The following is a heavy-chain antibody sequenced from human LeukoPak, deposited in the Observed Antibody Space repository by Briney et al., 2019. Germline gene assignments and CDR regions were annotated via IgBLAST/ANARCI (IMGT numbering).Heavy chain of an antibody. D-gene: IGHD1-1*01. J-gene: IGHJ4*02. Sequence: GSLRLSCAASGFTFSSYWMSWVRQAPGKGLEWIGYFYGSGSASYNPSFKSRVTISVDRSNNQFSLKMSSVTAADTAVYYCVRDVSQRRHFDYWGQGTLVTVSS. V-gene: IGHV4-4*02. CDR3: VRDVSQRRHFDY. CDR1: GFTFSSYW. CDR2: FYGSGSA.